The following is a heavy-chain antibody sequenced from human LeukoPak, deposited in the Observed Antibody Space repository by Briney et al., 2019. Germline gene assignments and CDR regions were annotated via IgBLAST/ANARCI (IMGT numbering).Heavy chain of an antibody. CDR2: IRSKANSYAT. CDR1: GFTFSGSA. CDR3: TRLFDYSTNDY. V-gene: IGHV3-73*01. Sequence: GGSLRLSCAASGFTFSGSAMHWVRQASGKGLEWVGRIRSKANSYATAYAASVKGRFTISRDDSKNTAYLQMNSLKTEDTAVYYCTRLFDYSTNDYWGQGTLVTVSS. D-gene: IGHD4-11*01. J-gene: IGHJ4*02.